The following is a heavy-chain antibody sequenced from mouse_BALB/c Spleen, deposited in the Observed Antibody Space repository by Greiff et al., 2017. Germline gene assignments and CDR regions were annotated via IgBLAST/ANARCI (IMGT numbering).Heavy chain of an antibody. Sequence: QVQLQQSGAELAKPGASVKMSCKASGYTFTSYWMHWVKQRPGQGLEWIGYINPSTGYTEYNQKFKGKAKLTAVTSTSTAYMELSSLTNEDSAVYYCTRITTVYYAMDYWGQGTSGTVSS. CDR1: GYTFTSYW. CDR3: TRITTVYYAMDY. D-gene: IGHD1-1*01. V-gene: IGHV1-7*01. J-gene: IGHJ4*01. CDR2: INPSTGYT.